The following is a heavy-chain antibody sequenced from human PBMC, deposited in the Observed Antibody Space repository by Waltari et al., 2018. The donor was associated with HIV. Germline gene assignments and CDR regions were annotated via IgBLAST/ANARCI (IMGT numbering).Heavy chain of an antibody. CDR2: ISSNSGII. D-gene: IGHD4-17*01. J-gene: IGHJ4*02. Sequence: EVQLVESGGGLVQPGGSLRLSCAASGFTFSSYNMNWVRQAPGKGLEWVSYISSNSGIIYYADSVKGRFTISRDNAKNSLYLQMNSLRDEDTAVYYCARDGYGDYEPWDWGQGTLVTVSS. V-gene: IGHV3-48*02. CDR1: GFTFSSYN. CDR3: ARDGYGDYEPWD.